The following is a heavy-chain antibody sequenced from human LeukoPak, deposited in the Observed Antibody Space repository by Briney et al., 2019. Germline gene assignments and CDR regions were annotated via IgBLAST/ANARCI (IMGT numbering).Heavy chain of an antibody. V-gene: IGHV4-31*11. D-gene: IGHD2-2*02. CDR1: GGSFSGYY. J-gene: IGHJ5*02. CDR3: ARAVVPAAIHVPNWFDP. CDR2: IYYSGST. Sequence: TLSLTCAVYGGSFSGYYWSWIRQHPGKGLEWIGYIYYSGSTYYNPSLKSRVTISVDTSKNQFSLKLSSVTAADTAVYYCARAVVPAAIHVPNWFDPWGQGTLVTVSS.